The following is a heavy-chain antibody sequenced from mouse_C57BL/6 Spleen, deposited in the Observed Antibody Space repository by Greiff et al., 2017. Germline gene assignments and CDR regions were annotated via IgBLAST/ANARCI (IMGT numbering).Heavy chain of an antibody. Sequence: VQLQQSGPELVKPGASVKISCKASGYAFSSSWMNWVKQRPGKGLEWIGRIYPGDGDTNYNGKFKGKATLTADKSSSTAYMQLSSLTSEDSAVYFCAKDYYGSSHYYYAMDYWGQGTSVTVSS. CDR3: AKDYYGSSHYYYAMDY. J-gene: IGHJ4*01. CDR1: GYAFSSSW. CDR2: IYPGDGDT. D-gene: IGHD1-1*01. V-gene: IGHV1-82*01.